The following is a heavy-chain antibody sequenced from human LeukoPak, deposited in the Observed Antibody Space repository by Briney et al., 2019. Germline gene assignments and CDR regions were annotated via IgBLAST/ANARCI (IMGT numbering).Heavy chain of an antibody. J-gene: IGHJ5*02. Sequence: GGSLRLSCAASGFTVSSNYMSWVRQAPGKGLEWVSVIYSGGSTYYADSVKGRFTISRDNSKNTLYLQMNSLRAEDTAVYYCAREDGSGSRRWFDPWGQGTLVTVSS. CDR1: GFTVSSNY. D-gene: IGHD3-10*01. CDR2: IYSGGST. CDR3: AREDGSGSRRWFDP. V-gene: IGHV3-53*01.